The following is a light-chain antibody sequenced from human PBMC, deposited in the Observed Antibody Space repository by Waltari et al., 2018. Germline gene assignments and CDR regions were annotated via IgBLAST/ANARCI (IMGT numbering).Light chain of an antibody. J-gene: IGLJ1*01. CDR3: QVWDSSSDHYV. CDR1: NIGSKS. V-gene: IGLV3-21*02. CDR2: DDS. Sequence: SYVLTQPPSVSVAPGQTARITCGGNNIGSKSVHWYQQKPGRAPGLVVYDDSDRPSGIPERFSGSNSGNTATLTISRVEAGDEADYYCQVWDSSSDHYVFGTGTKVTVL.